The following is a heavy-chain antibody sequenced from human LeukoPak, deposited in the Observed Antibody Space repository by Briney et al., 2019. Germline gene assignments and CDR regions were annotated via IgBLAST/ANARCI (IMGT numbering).Heavy chain of an antibody. V-gene: IGHV3-23*01. J-gene: IGHJ6*03. CDR3: AKSPAYCSGGSCYMNPYYYYYMDV. CDR2: LSSGDST. D-gene: IGHD2-15*01. Sequence: PGGSLRLSCVASGFTFRSYGMSWVRQAPGKGLEWVSSLSSGDSTYYADSVKGRFTISRDNSKNSLYLQMNSLRAEDTAVYYCAKSPAYCSGGSCYMNPYYYYYMDVWGKGTTVTVSS. CDR1: GFTFRSYG.